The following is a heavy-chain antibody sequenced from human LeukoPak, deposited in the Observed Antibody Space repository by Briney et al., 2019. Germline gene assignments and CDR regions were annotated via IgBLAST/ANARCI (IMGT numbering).Heavy chain of an antibody. V-gene: IGHV1-8*01. D-gene: IGHD6-19*01. Sequence: ASVKVSCKASGYTSTSYDINWVRQATGQGLEWMGWMNPNSGNTGYAQKFQGRVTMTRNTSISTAYMKLSSLRSEDTAVYYCARGYAIAVAGTCLGYWGQGTLVTVSS. CDR3: ARGYAIAVAGTCLGY. CDR2: MNPNSGNT. CDR1: GYTSTSYD. J-gene: IGHJ4*02.